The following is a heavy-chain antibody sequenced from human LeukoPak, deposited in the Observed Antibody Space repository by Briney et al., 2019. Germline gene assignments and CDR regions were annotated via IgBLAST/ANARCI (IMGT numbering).Heavy chain of an antibody. D-gene: IGHD3-16*01. CDR3: ARINGDWIMNY. CDR1: GFTVSSNY. V-gene: IGHV3-53*01. Sequence: GGSLRLSCAASGFTVSSNYMSWVRQAPGKGLEWVSVIYSGGSTYYADSVKGRFTISRDNSKNTLYLQMNSLRAEDTAVYYCARINGDWIMNYWGQGTLVTVSS. J-gene: IGHJ4*02. CDR2: IYSGGST.